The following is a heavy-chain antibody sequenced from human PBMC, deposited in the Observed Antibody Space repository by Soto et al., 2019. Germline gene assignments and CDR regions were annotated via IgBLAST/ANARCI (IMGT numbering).Heavy chain of an antibody. CDR2: ISSDGAGI. V-gene: IGHV3-74*01. Sequence: PGGSLRLSCAASGFTFSDYWMHWVRQAPGGGLVWVSRISSDGAGIIYVDSVKGRFTISRDNVKNTLYLQMNSLRADDTAMYYCAKRDCTSATCRYYFDYWGQGTLVTVSS. CDR1: GFTFSDYW. J-gene: IGHJ4*02. D-gene: IGHD2-8*01. CDR3: AKRDCTSATCRYYFDY.